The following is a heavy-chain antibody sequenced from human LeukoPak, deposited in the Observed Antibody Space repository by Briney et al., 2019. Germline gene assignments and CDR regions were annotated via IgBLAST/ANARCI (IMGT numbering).Heavy chain of an antibody. CDR2: IHTSGST. D-gene: IGHD3-10*01. CDR1: GGSISSYY. V-gene: IGHV4-4*07. CDR3: ASSYYGSGSYVY. J-gene: IGHJ4*02. Sequence: SETLSLTCTVSGGSISSYYWSWIRQPAGKGLEWIGRIHTSGSTNYNPSLKSRVTISVDTSKNQFSLKLSSVTAADTAVYYCASSYYGSGSYVYWGQGTLVTVSS.